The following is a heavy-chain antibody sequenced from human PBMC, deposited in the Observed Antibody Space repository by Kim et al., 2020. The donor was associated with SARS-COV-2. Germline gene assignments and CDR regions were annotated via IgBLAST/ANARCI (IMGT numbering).Heavy chain of an antibody. CDR2: IYPGDSET. D-gene: IGHD1-26*01. V-gene: IGHV5-51*01. CDR3: ARRDGTTISSGGSSKGSYWYCDL. CDR1: GYSFASYW. Sequence: GESLKISCQGSGYSFASYWFGWVRQVPGKGLEWMGIIYPGDSETRYSPSFQGQVTISADKSISTAYLQWTSLEGTDAAMYYCARRDGTTISSGGSSKGSYWYCDLWGRGTLVTVSS. J-gene: IGHJ2*01.